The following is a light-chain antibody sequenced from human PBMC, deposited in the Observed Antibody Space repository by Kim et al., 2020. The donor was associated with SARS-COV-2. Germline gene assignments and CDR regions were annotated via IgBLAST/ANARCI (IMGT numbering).Light chain of an antibody. CDR3: SSYAGNSLV. J-gene: IGLJ2*01. CDR2: EGT. Sequence: GQSVTISCTGTSSDVCGYNFVSWYQQHPGKAPKVVIYEGTKRPSGGPDRFSGSKSGNTASLTVSGLQAEDEADYHCSSYAGNSLVFGGGTQLTVL. CDR1: SSDVCGYNF. V-gene: IGLV2-8*01.